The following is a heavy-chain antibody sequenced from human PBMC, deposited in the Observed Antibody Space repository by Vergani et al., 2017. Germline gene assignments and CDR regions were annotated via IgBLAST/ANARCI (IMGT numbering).Heavy chain of an antibody. CDR1: GGTFSSYA. CDR3: ARDRYCSSTSCSPGWFDP. CDR2: IIPLFGTA. D-gene: IGHD2-2*01. V-gene: IGHV1-69*13. Sequence: QVQLVQSGAEVKKPGSSVKVSCKASGGTFSSYAISWVRQAPGQGLEWMGGIIPLFGTANYAQKFQGRVTITADESTSTAYMALSSLRSEDTAVYYCARDRYCSSTSCSPGWFDPWGQGTLVTVSS. J-gene: IGHJ5*02.